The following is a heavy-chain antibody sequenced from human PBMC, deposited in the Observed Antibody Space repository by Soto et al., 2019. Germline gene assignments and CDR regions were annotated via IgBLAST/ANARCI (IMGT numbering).Heavy chain of an antibody. CDR2: INPNSGGT. CDR3: ARGRGYSYGPLGGP. Sequence: ASVKVSCKASGYTFTGYYMHWVLQAPGQGLEWMGWINPNSGGTNYAQKFQGRVTMTRDTSISTAYMELSRLRSDDTAVYYCARGRGYSYGPLGGPWGQGTLVTVSS. CDR1: GYTFTGYY. J-gene: IGHJ5*02. D-gene: IGHD5-18*01. V-gene: IGHV1-2*02.